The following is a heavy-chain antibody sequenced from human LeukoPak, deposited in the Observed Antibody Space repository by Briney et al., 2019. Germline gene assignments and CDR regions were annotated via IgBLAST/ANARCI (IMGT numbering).Heavy chain of an antibody. V-gene: IGHV4-39*01. CDR2: IYYSGST. D-gene: IGHD4/OR15-4a*01. Sequence: SETLSLTCTVSGGSISSSSYYWGWIRQPPGKGLEWIGSIYYSGSTYYNPSLKSRVTISVDTSKNQFSLKLSSVTAADTAVYYCAGQDYGPALMFYFDYWGQGTLVTVSS. CDR1: GGSISSSSYY. J-gene: IGHJ4*02. CDR3: AGQDYGPALMFYFDY.